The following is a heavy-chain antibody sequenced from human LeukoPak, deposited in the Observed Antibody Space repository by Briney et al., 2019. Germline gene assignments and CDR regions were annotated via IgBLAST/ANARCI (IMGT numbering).Heavy chain of an antibody. CDR2: INHSGST. D-gene: IGHD2-2*01. CDR1: GGSFSGYY. J-gene: IGHJ6*02. V-gene: IGHV4-34*01. CDR3: AGYCSSTSCYDGMDV. Sequence: KPSETLSLTCAVYGGSFSGYYWSWIRQPPGKGLEWIGEINHSGSTNYNPSLKSRVTISVDTSKNQFSLKLSSVTAADTAVYYCAGYCSSTSCYDGMDVWGQGTTVTVSS.